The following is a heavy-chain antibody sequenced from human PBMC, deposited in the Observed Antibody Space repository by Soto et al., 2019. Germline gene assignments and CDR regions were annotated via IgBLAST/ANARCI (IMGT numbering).Heavy chain of an antibody. V-gene: IGHV1-2*04. D-gene: IGHD5-12*01. CDR3: ARESGGATATLDYYYFYMDV. J-gene: IGHJ6*03. Sequence: QVQLVQSGAEVRKPGASVTVSCRSSGDSFNDYYIHWVRQAPGQGFEWMGWINPNGGITKYAKKFQGWVSMTRDTSIRTVYMQLSRLRSDDTAVYYGARESGGATATLDYYYFYMDVWGTGTTVTASS. CDR1: GDSFNDYY. CDR2: INPNGGIT.